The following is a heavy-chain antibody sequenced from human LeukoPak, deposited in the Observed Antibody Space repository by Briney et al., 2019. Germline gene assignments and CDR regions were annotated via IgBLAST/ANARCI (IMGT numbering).Heavy chain of an antibody. CDR3: AKDLHVVGASLPYYFDY. Sequence: PGGSLRLSCAASGFTFSSYAMSWVRQAPGKGLEWVSAISGSGGSTYYADSVKGRFTISRDNSKNTLYLQMNSLRAEDTAVYYCAKDLHVVGASLPYYFDYWGQGTLVTVSS. D-gene: IGHD1-26*01. J-gene: IGHJ4*02. V-gene: IGHV3-23*01. CDR2: ISGSGGST. CDR1: GFTFSSYA.